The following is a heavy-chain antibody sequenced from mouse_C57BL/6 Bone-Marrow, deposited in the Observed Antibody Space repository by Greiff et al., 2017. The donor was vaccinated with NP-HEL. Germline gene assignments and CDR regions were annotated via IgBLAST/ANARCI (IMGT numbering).Heavy chain of an antibody. Sequence: VKLQQPGAELVKPGASVKVSCKASGYTFTSYWMHWVKQRPGQGLEWIGRIHPSDSDTNYNQKFKGKATLTVDKSSSTAYMQLSSLTSEDSAVYYCAILTGTKRHFDYWGQGTTLTVSS. CDR3: AILTGTKRHFDY. V-gene: IGHV1-74*01. J-gene: IGHJ2*01. CDR1: GYTFTSYW. CDR2: IHPSDSDT. D-gene: IGHD4-1*01.